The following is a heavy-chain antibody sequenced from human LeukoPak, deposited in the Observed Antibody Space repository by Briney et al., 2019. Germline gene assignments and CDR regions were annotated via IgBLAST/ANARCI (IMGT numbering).Heavy chain of an antibody. D-gene: IGHD1-26*01. CDR1: GFTFSSYA. J-gene: IGHJ4*02. CDR3: AKDPGPVGAAGYFDY. CDR2: ISGSGGST. Sequence: PGGSLRLSCAASGFTFSSYAMSWVRQAPGKGLEWVSAISGSGGSTYYADSVKGRFTISRDNSKNTLYLQMNSLTAEDTAVYYCAKDPGPVGAAGYFDYWGQGTLVTVSS. V-gene: IGHV3-23*01.